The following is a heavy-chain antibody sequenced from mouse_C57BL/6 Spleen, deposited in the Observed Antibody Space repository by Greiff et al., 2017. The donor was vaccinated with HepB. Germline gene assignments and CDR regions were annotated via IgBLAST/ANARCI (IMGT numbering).Heavy chain of an antibody. CDR1: GYTFTDYY. J-gene: IGHJ4*01. CDR3: ARTYYDLYYAMDY. Sequence: EVQLQQSGPELVKPGASVKISCKASGYTFTDYYMNWVKQSHGKSLEWIGDINPNNGGTSYNQKFKGKATLTVDKSSSTAYMELRSLTSEDSAVYYCARTYYDLYYAMDYWGQGTSVTVSS. CDR2: INPNNGGT. D-gene: IGHD2-10*01. V-gene: IGHV1-26*01.